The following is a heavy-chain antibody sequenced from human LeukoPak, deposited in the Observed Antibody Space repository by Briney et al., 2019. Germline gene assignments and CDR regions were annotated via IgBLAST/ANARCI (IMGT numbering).Heavy chain of an antibody. CDR1: GFSFGSHP. V-gene: IGHV3-23*01. CDR2: ITGSGDYT. D-gene: IGHD5-24*01. J-gene: IGHJ4*02. Sequence: GGSLRLSCAASGFSFGSHPMNCARQAPGKGLEWVSGITGSGDYTYYIDSVQGRFTISRDNSKNMLFLQINSLRAEDTAVYYCARGVMAARLYYFDYWGRGILVTVSS. CDR3: ARGVMAARLYYFDY.